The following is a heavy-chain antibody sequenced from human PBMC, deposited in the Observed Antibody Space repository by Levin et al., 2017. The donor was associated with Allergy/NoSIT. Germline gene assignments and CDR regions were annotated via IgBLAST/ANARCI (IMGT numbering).Heavy chain of an antibody. J-gene: IGHJ3*02. D-gene: IGHD2/OR15-2a*01. CDR2: IYYSGST. V-gene: IGHV4-30-4*01. CDR3: ARQNTNDAFDI. CDR1: GGSISSGDYY. Sequence: SETLSLTCTVSGGSISSGDYYWSWIRQPPGKGLEWIGYIYYSGSTYYNPSLKSRVTISVDTSKNQFSLKLSSVTAADTAVYYCARQNTNDAFDIWGQGTMVTVSS.